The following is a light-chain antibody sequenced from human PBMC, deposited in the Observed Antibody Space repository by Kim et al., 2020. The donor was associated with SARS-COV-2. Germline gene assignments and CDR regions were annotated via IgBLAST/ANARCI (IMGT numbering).Light chain of an antibody. V-gene: IGLV2-8*01. CDR3: SSYAGTNFFV. J-gene: IGLJ1*01. Sequence: QSALTQPPSASGSPGQSVTISCTGTSRDVGFYNYVSWYQHHPGKAPQLLIYEVSQRPSGVPDRFSGSKSGNTASLTVSGLQAEDEADYYCSSYAGTNFFVFGTGTKVHRP. CDR2: EVS. CDR1: SRDVGFYNY.